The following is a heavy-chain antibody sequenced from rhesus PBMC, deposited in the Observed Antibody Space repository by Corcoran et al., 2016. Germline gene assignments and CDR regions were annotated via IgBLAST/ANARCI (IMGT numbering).Heavy chain of an antibody. CDR3: ASQDSGSWNFDY. J-gene: IGHJ4*01. V-gene: IGHV1-198*02. D-gene: IGHD6-25*01. Sequence: QVQLVQSGAEVKKPGASVKVSCKASGLTFGSYGISWVRQAPGQGLEWMGVIIPLVGITNYAEKFQGRVTIPADTSTSTACRELSSLRSEDTAVYYCASQDSGSWNFDYWGQGVLVTVSS. CDR2: IIPLVGIT. CDR1: GLTFGSYG.